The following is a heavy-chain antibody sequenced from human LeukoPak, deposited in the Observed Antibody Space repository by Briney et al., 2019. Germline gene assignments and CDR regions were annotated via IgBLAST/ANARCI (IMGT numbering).Heavy chain of an antibody. D-gene: IGHD3-16*01. J-gene: IGHJ5*02. Sequence: ASVKVSCKASGGTFSSYAISWVRQAPGQGLEWMGGIIPIFGTANYAQKFQGRVTITADKSTSTAYMELSSLRSEDTALYYCARVFHVSGFDPWGQGTLVTVSS. V-gene: IGHV1-69*06. CDR3: ARVFHVSGFDP. CDR1: GGTFSSYA. CDR2: IIPIFGTA.